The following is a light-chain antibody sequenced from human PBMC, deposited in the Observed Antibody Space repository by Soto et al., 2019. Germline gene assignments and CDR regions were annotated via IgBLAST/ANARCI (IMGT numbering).Light chain of an antibody. J-gene: IGLJ2*01. V-gene: IGLV2-14*01. CDR2: EVS. CDR1: SSDVGGYNY. Sequence: QSALTQPASVSGSPGQSITISCTGTSSDVGGYNYVSWYQQHPGKAPKLIIYEVSNRPSRVSNRFSGSKSGNTASLTSSGLQAEDEADYYCSSYTSSSTLGVVFGGGTKLTVL. CDR3: SSYTSSSTLGVV.